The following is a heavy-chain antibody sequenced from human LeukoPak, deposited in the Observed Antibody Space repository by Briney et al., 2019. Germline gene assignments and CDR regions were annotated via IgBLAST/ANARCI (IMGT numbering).Heavy chain of an antibody. J-gene: IGHJ6*02. D-gene: IGHD3-9*01. Sequence: GGSLRLSCAAAGFTFSINAMSWVRQAPGKGREWVSGISGSGDKTYYADSVEGRFSVSRANSKNTLYLQMNSLRAEDPAVYYCAKCLRYPTDGLAVWGQGTTVTVSS. CDR3: AKCLRYPTDGLAV. CDR2: ISGSGDKT. CDR1: GFTFSINA. V-gene: IGHV3-23*01.